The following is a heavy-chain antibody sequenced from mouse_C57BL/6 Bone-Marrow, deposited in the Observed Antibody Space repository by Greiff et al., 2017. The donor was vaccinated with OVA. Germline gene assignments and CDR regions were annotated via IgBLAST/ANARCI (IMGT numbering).Heavy chain of an antibody. CDR3: ARHKAGAMDY. D-gene: IGHD1-3*01. Sequence: EVKVVESGGGLVQPGGSLKLSCAASGFTFSDYYMYWVRQTPEKRLEWVAYISNGGGSTYYPDTVKGRFTISRDNAKNTLYLQMSRLKSEDTAMYYCARHKAGAMDYWGQGTSVTVSS. V-gene: IGHV5-12*01. J-gene: IGHJ4*01. CDR2: ISNGGGST. CDR1: GFTFSDYY.